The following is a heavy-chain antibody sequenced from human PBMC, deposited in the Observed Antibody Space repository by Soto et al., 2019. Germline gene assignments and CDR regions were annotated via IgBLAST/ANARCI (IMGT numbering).Heavy chain of an antibody. CDR1: GGSIRNYY. CDR2: VYYNGNT. Sequence: QVRLQESGPRLVKPSETLSLTCTVSGGSIRNYYWSCIRQPPGKRLEWIAYVYYNGNTYYNPSLEGRATIAVDTSNNQFSLRLASLTAADTAGDYCARDVRKVFDYWGQGGLVTVSS. CDR3: ARDVRKVFDY. V-gene: IGHV4-59*01. J-gene: IGHJ4*02.